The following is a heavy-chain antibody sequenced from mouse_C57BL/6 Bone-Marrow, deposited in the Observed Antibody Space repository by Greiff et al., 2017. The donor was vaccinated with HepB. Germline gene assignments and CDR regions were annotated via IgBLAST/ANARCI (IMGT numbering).Heavy chain of an antibody. CDR3: AREGRYYGSILDY. CDR2: ISDGGSYT. D-gene: IGHD1-1*01. Sequence: EVQGVESGGGLVKPGGSLKLSCAASGFTFSSYAMSWVRQTPEKRLEWVATISDGGSYTYYPDNVKGRFTISRDNAKNNLYLQMSHLKSEDTAMYYCAREGRYYGSILDYWGQGTTLTVSS. J-gene: IGHJ2*01. V-gene: IGHV5-4*01. CDR1: GFTFSSYA.